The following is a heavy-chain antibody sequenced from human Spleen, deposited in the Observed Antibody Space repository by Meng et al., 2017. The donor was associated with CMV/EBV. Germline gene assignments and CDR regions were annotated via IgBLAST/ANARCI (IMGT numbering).Heavy chain of an antibody. D-gene: IGHD5-18*01. Sequence: GESLKISCAASGFTFSSYWMSWVRQAPGKGLEWVSYISSSSSYIYYADSVKGRFTISRDNAKNSLYLQMNSLRAEDTAVYYCARDHWDGGGYSYGYVYWGQGTLVTVSS. J-gene: IGHJ4*02. V-gene: IGHV3-21*05. CDR3: ARDHWDGGGYSYGYVY. CDR1: GFTFSSYW. CDR2: ISSSSSYI.